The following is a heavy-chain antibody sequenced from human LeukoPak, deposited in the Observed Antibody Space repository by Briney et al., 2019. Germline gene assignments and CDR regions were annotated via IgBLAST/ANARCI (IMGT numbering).Heavy chain of an antibody. V-gene: IGHV1-69*13. D-gene: IGHD3-10*01. CDR3: ARAPYYYGSGSYNYYYYYYMDV. Sequence: SVKVSCKASGGTFSSYAISWVRQAPGQGLEWMGRIIPIFGTANYAQKFQGRVTITADESTSIAYMELNSLRSEDTAVYYCARAPYYYGSGSYNYYYYYYMDVWGKGTTVTVSS. CDR1: GGTFSSYA. CDR2: IIPIFGTA. J-gene: IGHJ6*03.